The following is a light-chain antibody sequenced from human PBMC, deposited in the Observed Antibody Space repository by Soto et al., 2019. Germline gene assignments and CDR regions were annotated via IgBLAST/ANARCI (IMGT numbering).Light chain of an antibody. V-gene: IGKV1-9*01. CDR2: TAS. CDR1: QGISSY. J-gene: IGKJ5*01. Sequence: DIPLTQSPSFVSASVGDRVTITCLASQGISSYLAWYQQTPGKAPKLMIYTASTLQSGVPSRFSGSGSGTEFTLTISSLQPEDVASYYCQQLSTYPLTFGGGTRLEIK. CDR3: QQLSTYPLT.